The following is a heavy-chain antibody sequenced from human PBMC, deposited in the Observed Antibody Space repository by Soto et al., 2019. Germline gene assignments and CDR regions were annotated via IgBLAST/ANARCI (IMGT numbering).Heavy chain of an antibody. Sequence: PSETLSLTCTVSGGSIRSGGYYWSWVRQNPRRGLEWIGNIYYSGNTYYNPSLKSRLTISVDTSKNQFSRNLSSVTAAETAVYYCARDRLMATAGTARHYFGLEVWGQGTTVTVSS. J-gene: IGHJ6*02. D-gene: IGHD5-18*01. CDR3: ARDRLMATAGTARHYFGLEV. CDR2: IYYSGNT. V-gene: IGHV4-31*03. CDR1: GGSIRSGGYY.